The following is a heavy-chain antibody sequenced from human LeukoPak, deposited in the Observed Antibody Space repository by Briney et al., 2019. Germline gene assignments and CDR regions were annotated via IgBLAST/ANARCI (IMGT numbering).Heavy chain of an antibody. J-gene: IGHJ4*02. CDR3: ARTITSAASGGDY. D-gene: IGHD2-2*01. CDR1: RYTLTDYY. V-gene: IGHV1-2*02. CDR2: INPKSGGT. Sequence: SVKDSRQASRYTLTDYYIRWVRQAAGLRREWMGRINPKSGGTNYAQKFQGRVTMTRDTPINTAYMDLSSLESGDTAVYYCARTITSAASGGDYWGQGALVIVSS.